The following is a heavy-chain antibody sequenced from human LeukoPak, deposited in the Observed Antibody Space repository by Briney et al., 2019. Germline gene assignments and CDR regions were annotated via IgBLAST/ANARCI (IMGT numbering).Heavy chain of an antibody. CDR1: GYTFTGYY. CDR2: INPNSGGT. D-gene: IGHD6-6*01. V-gene: IGHV1-2*02. Sequence: ASVKVSCKASGYTFTGYYMHWVRQAPGQGLEWMGWINPNSGGTNYAQKFQGRVTMTRDTSISTAYMELSRLRSEDTAVYYCAREAKYSSSSFDYWGQGTLVTVSS. J-gene: IGHJ4*02. CDR3: AREAKYSSSSFDY.